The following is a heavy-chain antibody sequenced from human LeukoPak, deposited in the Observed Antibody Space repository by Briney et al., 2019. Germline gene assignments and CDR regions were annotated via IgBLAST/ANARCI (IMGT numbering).Heavy chain of an antibody. V-gene: IGHV3-53*01. CDR2: IYSGGST. J-gene: IGHJ4*02. CDR1: GFTVSSNY. D-gene: IGHD3-22*01. Sequence: PGRSLRLSCAASGFTVSSNYMSWVRQAPGKGLEWVSVIYSGGSTYYADSVKGRFTISRDNSKNTLYLQMNSLRAEDTAVYYCAYDSSGSFDYWGQGTLVTVSS. CDR3: AYDSSGSFDY.